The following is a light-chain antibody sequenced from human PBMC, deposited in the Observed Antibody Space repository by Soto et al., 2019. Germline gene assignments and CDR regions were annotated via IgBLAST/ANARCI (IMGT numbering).Light chain of an antibody. Sequence: QSALTQPPSVSGSPGQSVTISCTGTSTDFVSYNRVSWYQQPPGTDPKLIIYEASNRPSGVPDRFSRSKSGNTASLTISGLQAADEADYYCSLYTSENTYVFGNGTKVTVL. CDR3: SLYTSENTYV. CDR1: STDFVSYNR. CDR2: EAS. J-gene: IGLJ1*01. V-gene: IGLV2-18*01.